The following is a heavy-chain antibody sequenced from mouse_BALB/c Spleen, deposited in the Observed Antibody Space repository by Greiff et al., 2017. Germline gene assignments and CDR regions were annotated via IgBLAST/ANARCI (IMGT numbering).Heavy chain of an antibody. D-gene: IGHD2-1*01. J-gene: IGHJ1*01. CDR1: GYTFTSYV. V-gene: IGHV1-14*01. CDR3: ARGGNYGYFDV. CDR2: INPYNDGT. Sequence: VHVKQSGPELVKPGASVKMSCKASGYTFTSYVMHWVKQKPGQGLEWIGYINPYNDGTKYNEKFKGKATLTSDKSSSTAYMELSSLTSEDSAVYYCARGGNYGYFDVWGAGTTVTVSS.